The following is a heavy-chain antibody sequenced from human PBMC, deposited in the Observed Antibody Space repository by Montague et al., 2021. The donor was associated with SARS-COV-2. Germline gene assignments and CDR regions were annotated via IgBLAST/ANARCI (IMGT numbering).Heavy chain of an antibody. J-gene: IGHJ3*01. CDR2: IYYSGST. D-gene: IGHD3-22*01. Sequence: SETLSLTCTVSGGSMNSYSWCWILQPPGKRLQWIGSIYYSGSTKXNPSFKSRVAISVDTSKNNFSLNLTSVTAADTAVYYCAKHAYYFDSRGYNYTDAFNVGGQGTMVTVSS. CDR1: GGSMNSYS. CDR3: AKHAYYFDSRGYNYTDAFNV. V-gene: IGHV4-59*12.